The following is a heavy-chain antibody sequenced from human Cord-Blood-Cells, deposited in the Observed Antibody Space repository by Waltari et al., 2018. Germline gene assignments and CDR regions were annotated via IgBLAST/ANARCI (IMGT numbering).Heavy chain of an antibody. Sequence: EVQLVESGGGLVQPGRSLRLSCVASGFTFDDYAMHWVRQAPGKGLEWVSGISWNSGSIGYADSVKGRFTISRDNAKNSLYLQMNSLRAEDTALYYCAKDIAARYYYYYGMDVWDQGP. CDR3: AKDIAARYYYYYGMDV. J-gene: IGHJ6*02. CDR2: ISWNSGSI. D-gene: IGHD6-6*01. CDR1: GFTFDDYA. V-gene: IGHV3-9*01.